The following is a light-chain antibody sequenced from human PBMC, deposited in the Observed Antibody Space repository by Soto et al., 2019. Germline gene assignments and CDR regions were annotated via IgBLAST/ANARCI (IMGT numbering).Light chain of an antibody. J-gene: IGLJ3*02. CDR3: SSYTSGSTLVV. Sequence: QSALTQPASVSGSPGQSITISCTGTSSDVGGYNYVSWYQHHPGKAPKLMIYEVTNRPSGVSTRFSGSKSGYTASLTISGLQAEDESDYYCSSYTSGSTLVVFGGGTKLTVL. CDR2: EVT. CDR1: SSDVGGYNY. V-gene: IGLV2-14*01.